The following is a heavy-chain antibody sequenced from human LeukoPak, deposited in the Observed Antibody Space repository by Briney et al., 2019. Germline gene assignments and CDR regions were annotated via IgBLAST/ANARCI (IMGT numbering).Heavy chain of an antibody. CDR3: AREVKDIVVVPAAIYYMDV. D-gene: IGHD2-2*01. Sequence: SETLSLTCTVSGGSISSGGYYWSWIRQPPGKGLEWIGEINHSGSTNYNPSLKSRVTISVDTSKNQFSLKLSSVTAADTAVYYCAREVKDIVVVPAAIYYMDVWGKGTTVTVSS. J-gene: IGHJ6*03. CDR1: GGSISSGGYY. V-gene: IGHV4-39*07. CDR2: INHSGST.